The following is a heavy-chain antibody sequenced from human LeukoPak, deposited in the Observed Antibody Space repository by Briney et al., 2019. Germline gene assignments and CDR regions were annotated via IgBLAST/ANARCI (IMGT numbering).Heavy chain of an antibody. Sequence: GGSLRLSCAASGFTFSSYGMHWVRQAPGKGLEWAAFIRYDGSNKYYADSVKGRFTISRDNSKNTLYLQMNSLRAEDTAVYYCAKDPSPPQGYDSRSSTWGQGTLVTVSS. J-gene: IGHJ5*02. D-gene: IGHD3-22*01. CDR1: GFTFSSYG. V-gene: IGHV3-30*02. CDR3: AKDPSPPQGYDSRSST. CDR2: IRYDGSNK.